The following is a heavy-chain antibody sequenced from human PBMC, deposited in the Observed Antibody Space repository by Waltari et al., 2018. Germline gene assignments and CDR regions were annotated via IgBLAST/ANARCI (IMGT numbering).Heavy chain of an antibody. D-gene: IGHD6-19*01. J-gene: IGHJ3*01. Sequence: EVQLLQSGAELKEPGTTVRISCKGSGYTFSDYYLHWVQQAPGKGLRWMGLVDPEDGETIYADNFQGRVTISADTSTDTAFMELSSLRSEDTAVFYCATALGDSSSASRPFDFWGQGTMITVSS. CDR1: GYTFSDYY. CDR2: VDPEDGET. V-gene: IGHV1-69-2*01. CDR3: ATALGDSSSASRPFDF.